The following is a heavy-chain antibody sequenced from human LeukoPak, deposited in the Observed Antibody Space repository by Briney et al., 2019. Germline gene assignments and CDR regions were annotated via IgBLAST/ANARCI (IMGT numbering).Heavy chain of an antibody. CDR2: IYYSGST. CDR3: AKYYFDSSGYYYFDY. J-gene: IGHJ4*02. V-gene: IGHV4-59*12. D-gene: IGHD3-22*01. CDR1: GGSISNYY. Sequence: PSETLSLTCTVSGGSISNYYWSWIRQPPGKGLDWIGYIYYSGSTNYNPSLKSRVTISVDTSKNQFSLKLSSVTAADTAVYYCAKYYFDSSGYYYFDYWGQGTLVTVSS.